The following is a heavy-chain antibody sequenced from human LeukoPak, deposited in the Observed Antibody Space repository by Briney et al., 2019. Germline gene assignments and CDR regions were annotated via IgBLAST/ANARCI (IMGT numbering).Heavy chain of an antibody. Sequence: PGRSLRLPCAASGFTFDDYAMHWVRQAPGKGLEWVSVISGNGYSTYHADSVKGRFTISRDNFKNTLYLQMNSLRAEDTAVYYCAKDKEYYDIFRVGDYWGQGTLVTVSS. V-gene: IGHV3-23*01. CDR3: AKDKEYYDIFRVGDY. CDR2: ISGNGYST. D-gene: IGHD3-9*01. CDR1: GFTFDDYA. J-gene: IGHJ4*02.